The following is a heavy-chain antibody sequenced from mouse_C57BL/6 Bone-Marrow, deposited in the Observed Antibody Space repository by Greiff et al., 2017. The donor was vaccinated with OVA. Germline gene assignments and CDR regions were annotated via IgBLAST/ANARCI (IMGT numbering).Heavy chain of an antibody. CDR3: ARPDY. CDR2: IDPANGHT. CDR1: GFNIQNTY. J-gene: IGHJ2*01. Sequence: VQLQQSVAELVRPGASVKLSCTASGFNIQNTYMHWVKQRPEQGLEWIGRIDPANGHTKYAPKFQGKATITADTSSNTAYLQLSSLTSEDTAIYYCARPDYWGQGTTLTVSA. V-gene: IGHV14-3*01.